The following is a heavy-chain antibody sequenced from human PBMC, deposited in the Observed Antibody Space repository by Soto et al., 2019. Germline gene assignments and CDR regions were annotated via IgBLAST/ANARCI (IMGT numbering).Heavy chain of an antibody. D-gene: IGHD6-6*01. J-gene: IGHJ4*02. V-gene: IGHV3-23*01. CDR2: ISGSGGST. Sequence: VQLLESGGGLVQPGGSLRLSCAASGFTFSSYAMSWVRQAPGKGLEWVSAISGSGGSTYYADSVKGRFTISRDNSKNPLYLQMNSLRAEDTAVYYCAKDTDVYSSSSGNDYWGQGTLVTVSS. CDR3: AKDTDVYSSSSGNDY. CDR1: GFTFSSYA.